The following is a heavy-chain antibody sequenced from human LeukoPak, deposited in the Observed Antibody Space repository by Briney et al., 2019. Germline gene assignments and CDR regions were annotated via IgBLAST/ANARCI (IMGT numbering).Heavy chain of an antibody. CDR2: IYTSGST. D-gene: IGHD6-19*01. V-gene: IGHV4-61*02. CDR3: ARWGLYSSGWYEDYYYMDV. Sequence: SETLSLTCTVSGGSISSGSYYWSWIRQPAGKGLEWIGRIYTSGSTNYNPSLKSRVTISVDTSKNQFSLKLSSVTAADTAVYYCARWGLYSSGWYEDYYYMDVWGKGTTVTVSS. CDR1: GGSISSGSYY. J-gene: IGHJ6*03.